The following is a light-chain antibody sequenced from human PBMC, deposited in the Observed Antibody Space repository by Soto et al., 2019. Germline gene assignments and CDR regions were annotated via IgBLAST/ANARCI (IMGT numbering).Light chain of an antibody. Sequence: IVMTQSPVSLPVTPGEPASISCKSSQSLLHSDGYKYLEWYVQKAGQSPQLLIYLGSHRASGVPDRISGSGSGTDFTLKISKVEADDVGVYYCMQTLQTPFTFGPGTKVDIE. V-gene: IGKV2-28*01. CDR1: QSLLHSDGYKY. J-gene: IGKJ3*01. CDR3: MQTLQTPFT. CDR2: LGS.